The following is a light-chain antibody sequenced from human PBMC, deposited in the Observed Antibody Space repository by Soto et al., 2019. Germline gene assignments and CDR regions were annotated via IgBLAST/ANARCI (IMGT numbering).Light chain of an antibody. J-gene: IGKJ1*01. V-gene: IGKV3-20*01. CDR2: GAS. CDR1: QGVSGSY. Sequence: EIVLTQSPGTLSLSPGERATLSCRASQGVSGSYLAWYQQKPGQAPRLLIYGASSRATGIPNRFSGSKSGTDFTFAISRLEPDDFAEYYCQHYGSSPRTFGQGTKVEIK. CDR3: QHYGSSPRT.